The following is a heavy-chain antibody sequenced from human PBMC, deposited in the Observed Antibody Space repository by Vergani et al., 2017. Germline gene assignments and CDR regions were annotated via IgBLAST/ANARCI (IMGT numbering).Heavy chain of an antibody. V-gene: IGHV4-38-2*01. D-gene: IGHD6-19*01. CDR3: ARLSVADNWFDP. J-gene: IGHJ5*02. CDR2: IYHSGST. CDR1: GYSISSGYY. Sequence: QVQLQESGPGLVKPSEPLSLTCAVSGYSISSGYYWGWIRQPPGKGLEWIGSIYHSGSTYYNPSLKSRVTISVDTSKNQFSLKLSSVTAADTAVYYCARLSVADNWFDPWGQGTLVTVSS.